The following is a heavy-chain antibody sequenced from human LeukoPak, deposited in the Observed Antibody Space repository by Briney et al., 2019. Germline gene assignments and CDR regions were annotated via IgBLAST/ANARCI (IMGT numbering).Heavy chain of an antibody. Sequence: GGSLRLSCAASGFTFSNYGMNWVRQAPGKGLEWVSSISTSSSYIYYADSVKGRFSISRDNAKNSVYLQMNSLRAEDTAVYYCVAAAGTSVSYYMDVWGKGTTVTISS. CDR2: ISTSSSYI. CDR3: VAAAGTSVSYYMDV. D-gene: IGHD6-13*01. J-gene: IGHJ6*03. CDR1: GFTFSNYG. V-gene: IGHV3-21*01.